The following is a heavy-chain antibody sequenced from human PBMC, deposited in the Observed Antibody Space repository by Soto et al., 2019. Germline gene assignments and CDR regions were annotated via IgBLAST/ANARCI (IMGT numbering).Heavy chain of an antibody. V-gene: IGHV1-8*02. D-gene: IGHD5-18*01. CDR3: ARMESFGSLNWFDP. J-gene: IGHJ5*02. CDR2: MNPGSGDT. Sequence: QVQLVQSGAEVKKPGASVKVSCKASGYTFTNNDVSWVRQATGQGLEWMGWMNPGSGDTGYAQKFQGRVTMTRDISIATAYMELNSLTSEDTAIYDCARMESFGSLNWFDPWGQGTLFTVSS. CDR1: GYTFTNND.